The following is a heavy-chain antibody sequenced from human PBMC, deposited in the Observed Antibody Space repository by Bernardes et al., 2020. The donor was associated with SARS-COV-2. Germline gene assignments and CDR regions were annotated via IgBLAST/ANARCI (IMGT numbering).Heavy chain of an antibody. Sequence: GGSLRLSCAASEFTFSNYGMHWVRQAPGKGLEWVAIIWYDGRNKYYADSVKGRFTISRDNSKNTLYLQMNSLRDDDTAVYYCARDLSGSYSFDIWGQGTMVTVSS. CDR3: ARDLSGSYSFDI. D-gene: IGHD1-26*01. V-gene: IGHV3-33*01. CDR2: IWYDGRNK. J-gene: IGHJ3*02. CDR1: EFTFSNYG.